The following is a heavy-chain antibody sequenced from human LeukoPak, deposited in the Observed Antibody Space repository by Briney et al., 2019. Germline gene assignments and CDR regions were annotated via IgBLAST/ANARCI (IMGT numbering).Heavy chain of an antibody. CDR1: GFTFTSSA. V-gene: IGHV1-58*02. CDR2: IVVGSGNT. CDR3: AAERYCGGDCYSQAFDY. J-gene: IGHJ4*02. Sequence: ASVKVSFKASGFTFTSSAMQWVRQARGQRLEWIGWIVVGSGNTNYAQKFQERVTITRDMSTSTAYMELSSLRSEDTAVYYCAAERYCGGDCYSQAFDYWGQGTLVTVSS. D-gene: IGHD2-21*02.